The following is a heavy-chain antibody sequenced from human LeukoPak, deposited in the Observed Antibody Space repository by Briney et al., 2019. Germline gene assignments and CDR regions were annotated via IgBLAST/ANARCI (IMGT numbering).Heavy chain of an antibody. CDR1: GYTFTSYY. V-gene: IGHV1-46*01. J-gene: IGHJ6*03. CDR3: ARVAAEVVGVPGAIGFGWLRRDYYYMDV. D-gene: IGHD2-2*02. Sequence: ASVKVSCKASGYTFTSYYIHWVRQAPGEGLEWMGIINPSGGSTSYAQKFQGRVTMTRDMSTSTVYMELSSLRSEDTDVYYCARVAAEVVGVPGAIGFGWLRRDYYYMDVWGKGTTVTVSS. CDR2: INPSGGST.